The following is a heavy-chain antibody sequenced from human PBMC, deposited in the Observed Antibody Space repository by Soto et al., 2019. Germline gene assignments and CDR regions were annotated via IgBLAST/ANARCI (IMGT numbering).Heavy chain of an antibody. CDR2: ISFDGSQK. D-gene: IGHD3-9*01. Sequence: QVQLVESGGGVVQPGRSLRLSCAASGFAFSRDGMHWVRQAPGKGLEWVAVISFDGSQKYYADSVRGRFTISRDNSKNTVDLQIHSLRPEDTGLYYWAKPKGADIPFDSGGRGTRVTVSS. CDR1: GFAFSRDG. J-gene: IGHJ4*02. CDR3: AKPKGADIPFDS. V-gene: IGHV3-30*18.